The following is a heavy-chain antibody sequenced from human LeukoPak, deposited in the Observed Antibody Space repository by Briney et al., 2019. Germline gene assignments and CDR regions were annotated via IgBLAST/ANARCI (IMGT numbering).Heavy chain of an antibody. D-gene: IGHD2-2*01. V-gene: IGHV3-21*06. J-gene: IGHJ4*02. CDR2: ISSSSGYI. CDR1: GFTFSSYS. CDR3: ARVPSNY. Sequence: PGGPLRLCCAASGFTFSSYSMNWVRQAPGKGLEWVSSISSSSGYIYYADSVKGRFTISRDNAKNSLYLQMNSLRAEDTAVYYCARVPSNYWGQGTLVTVSS.